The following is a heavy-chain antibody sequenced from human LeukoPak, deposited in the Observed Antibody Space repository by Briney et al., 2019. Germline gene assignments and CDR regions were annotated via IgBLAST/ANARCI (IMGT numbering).Heavy chain of an antibody. D-gene: IGHD4-23*01. CDR1: GASIRSYY. CDR2: ISYSGYT. V-gene: IGHV4-59*01. Sequence: SETLSLTCTVFGASIRSYYWSWIRQAPGKGLEWVGFISYSGYTSYSPSLKSRVAISVDTSKSQFSLRLTSMTVADTAIYYCARGRNDNGGMFFDSWAQGTLVTVSS. J-gene: IGHJ4*02. CDR3: ARGRNDNGGMFFDS.